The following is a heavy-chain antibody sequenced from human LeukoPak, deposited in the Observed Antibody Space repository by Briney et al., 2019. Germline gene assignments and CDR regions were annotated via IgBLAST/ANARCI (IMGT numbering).Heavy chain of an antibody. CDR3: TTDRYYDNSELQFQH. CDR1: GFSVSNNY. D-gene: IGHD3-22*01. V-gene: IGHV3-15*01. CDR2: IKRETDGGTI. Sequence: GGSLRLSCAVSGFSVSNNYMNWVRQAPGKGLEWLGRIKRETDGGTIDYAAPVKGRFTISRDDSRNTLYLQMDSLKIEDTAVYYCTTDRYYDNSELQFQHWGQGTLVTVSS. J-gene: IGHJ1*01.